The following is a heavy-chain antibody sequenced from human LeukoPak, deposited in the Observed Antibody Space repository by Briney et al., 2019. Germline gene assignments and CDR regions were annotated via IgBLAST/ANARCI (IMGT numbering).Heavy chain of an antibody. D-gene: IGHD6-13*01. CDR1: GGSISSYY. CDR2: IYYSGST. V-gene: IGHV4-59*01. Sequence: SETLSLTCTVSGGSISSYYWCWIRQPPGKGLEWIGYIYYSGSTNYNPSLKSRVTISVDTSKNQFSLKLSSVTAADTAVYYCARTGYRAAAGTLNWFDPWGQGTLVTVSS. CDR3: ARTGYRAAAGTLNWFDP. J-gene: IGHJ5*02.